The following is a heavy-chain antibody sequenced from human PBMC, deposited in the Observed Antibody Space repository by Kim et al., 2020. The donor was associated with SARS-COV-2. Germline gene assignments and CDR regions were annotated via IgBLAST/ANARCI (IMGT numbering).Heavy chain of an antibody. CDR1: GYTFTSYG. V-gene: IGHV1-18*01. J-gene: IGHJ4*02. Sequence: ASVKVSCKASGYTFTSYGISWVRQAPGQGLEWMGWISPYNGNTKYAQKLQGRVTMSTDTSTTTASMELRILRSDDTAVYYCARDGDLPDYWGQGTLVTVS. CDR3: ARDGDLPDY. D-gene: IGHD7-27*01. CDR2: ISPYNGNT.